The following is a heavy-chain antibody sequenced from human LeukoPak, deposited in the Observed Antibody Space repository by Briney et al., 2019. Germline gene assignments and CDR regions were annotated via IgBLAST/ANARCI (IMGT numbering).Heavy chain of an antibody. Sequence: PSETLSLTCAVYGGSFSGYYWSWIRQPPGKGLEWIGEINHSGSTNYNPSLKSRVTISVDTSKNQFSLKLSSVTAADTAVYYCARGPPRKRSSSWYGEQSYWLDPWGQGTLVTVSS. CDR2: INHSGST. J-gene: IGHJ5*02. D-gene: IGHD6-13*01. CDR3: ARGPPRKRSSSWYGEQSYWLDP. CDR1: GGSFSGYY. V-gene: IGHV4-34*01.